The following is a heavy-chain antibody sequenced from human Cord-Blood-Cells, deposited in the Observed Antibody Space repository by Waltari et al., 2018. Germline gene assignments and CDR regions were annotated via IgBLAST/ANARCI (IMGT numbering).Heavy chain of an antibody. CDR1: GGSFSGYS. V-gene: IGHV4-34*01. CDR3: AGSIDYGVPFDY. D-gene: IGHD4-17*01. J-gene: IGHJ4*02. CDR2: INHSGSA. Sequence: QVQLQQWGAGLLKPSETLSLTCAVYGGSFSGYSWSWIRQPPGKGLEWIGEINHSGSANYNPSLKSRVTISVDTSKNQFSLKLSSVTAADTAVYYCAGSIDYGVPFDYWGQGTLVTVSS.